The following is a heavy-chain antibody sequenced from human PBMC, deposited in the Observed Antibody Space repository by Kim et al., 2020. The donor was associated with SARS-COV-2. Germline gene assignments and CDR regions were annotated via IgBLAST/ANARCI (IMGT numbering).Heavy chain of an antibody. Sequence: SETLSLTCAAYGGTFSGYYWSWIRQPPGKGLEWIGEINHSGSTNYNPTLKSRVTISVDTSKNQFSLKLSSVTAADTAVYYCAREAVQQPEIYYYYYGMDVSGQATTGTVSS. D-gene: IGHD6-13*01. CDR1: GGTFSGYY. CDR3: AREAVQQPEIYYYYYGMDV. J-gene: IGHJ6*02. V-gene: IGHV4-34*01. CDR2: INHSGST.